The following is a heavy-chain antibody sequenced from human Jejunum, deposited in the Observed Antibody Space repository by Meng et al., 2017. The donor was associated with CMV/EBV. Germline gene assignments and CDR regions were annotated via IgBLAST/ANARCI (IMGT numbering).Heavy chain of an antibody. D-gene: IGHD6-6*01. V-gene: IGHV3-48*04. CDR2: ITSSSSSI. Sequence: AASGFTFSSYSMTWVRQAPGKGLEWVSYITSSSSSIYYADSVKGRFTISRDNAKNSLYLQMNSLRAEDTAVYYCARRGSSRSEDYWGQGALVTVSS. J-gene: IGHJ4*02. CDR3: ARRGSSRSEDY. CDR1: GFTFSSYS.